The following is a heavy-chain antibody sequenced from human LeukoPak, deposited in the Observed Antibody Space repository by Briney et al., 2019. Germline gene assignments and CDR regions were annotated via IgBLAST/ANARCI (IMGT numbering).Heavy chain of an antibody. J-gene: IGHJ3*02. D-gene: IGHD3-3*01. CDR1: GFTFSSYE. V-gene: IGHV3-48*03. CDR3: ARMEDAFDI. CDR2: ISSSGSTT. Sequence: PGGSLRLSCAASGFTFSSYEMNWVRQAPGKGLEWVSYISSSGSTTYYADSVKGRFTISRDNAKNSLYLQMNSLRAEDTAVYYCARMEDAFDIWGQGTMVTVSS.